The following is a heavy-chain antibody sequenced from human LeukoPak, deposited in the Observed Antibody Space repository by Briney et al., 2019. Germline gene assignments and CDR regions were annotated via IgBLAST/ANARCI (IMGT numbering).Heavy chain of an antibody. J-gene: IGHJ4*02. V-gene: IGHV3-7*01. Sequence: PGGSLRLSCSASGFSFSRDYMSWVRQAPGKGLECVAKIEPDGSQQYYVDSVRGRFTISRDNSKNSLYLHLNFLRAEDTAVYYCARRTTPGSYAENFDYWGQGTLVTVSS. CDR1: GFSFSRDY. CDR2: IEPDGSQQ. D-gene: IGHD1-26*01. CDR3: ARRTTPGSYAENFDY.